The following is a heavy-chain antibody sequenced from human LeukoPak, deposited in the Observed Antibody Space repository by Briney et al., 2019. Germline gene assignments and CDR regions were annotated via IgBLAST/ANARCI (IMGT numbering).Heavy chain of an antibody. D-gene: IGHD4-17*01. J-gene: IGHJ4*02. CDR3: ARDSKSVRLSFDY. CDR2: ISYDGSNK. CDR1: GFTFSSYA. V-gene: IGHV3-30*01. Sequence: PAGSLRLSCAASGFTFSSYAMHWVRQAPGKGLEWVAVISYDGSNKYYADSVKGRFTISRDNSKNTLYLQMNSLRAEDTAVYYCARDSKSVRLSFDYWGQGTLVTVSS.